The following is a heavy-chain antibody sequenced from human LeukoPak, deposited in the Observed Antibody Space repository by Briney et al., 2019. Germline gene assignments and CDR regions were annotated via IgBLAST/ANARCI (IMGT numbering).Heavy chain of an antibody. D-gene: IGHD2-15*01. CDR3: AAENVGGWRFDY. CDR1: GGSITSASYS. V-gene: IGHV4-30-2*01. J-gene: IGHJ4*02. Sequence: SETLSLTCAVSGGSITSASYSWSWLRQPPGKGLEWIGYIYHSGDTLCNAPLRSRVTISIDRSKNQFSLNLNSVTAANTAIYYCAAENVGGWRFDYWGQGTVVTVSS. CDR2: IYHSGDT.